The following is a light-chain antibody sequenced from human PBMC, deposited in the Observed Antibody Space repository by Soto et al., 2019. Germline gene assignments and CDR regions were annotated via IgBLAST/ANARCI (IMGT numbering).Light chain of an antibody. J-gene: IGKJ5*01. CDR2: AAS. Sequence: DIQMTQSPSSLSASVEDRVIITCRASQSISNHLNWYQQKPGKAPKLLIYAASSLQSGVPSRFSGSGSGTDFTLTISSLQPEDFATYYCQQFNTYPITVGQGTRLEIK. CDR1: QSISNH. CDR3: QQFNTYPIT. V-gene: IGKV1-39*01.